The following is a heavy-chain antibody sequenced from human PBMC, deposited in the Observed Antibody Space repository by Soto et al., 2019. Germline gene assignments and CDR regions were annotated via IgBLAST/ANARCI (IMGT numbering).Heavy chain of an antibody. J-gene: IGHJ4*02. V-gene: IGHV1-69*02. D-gene: IGHD5-18*01. CDR3: ASWGYSYGLDFDY. Sequence: ASVKVSCKASGGTFSSYTISWVRQAPGQGLEWMGRIIPILGIANYAQKFQGRVTITADKSTSTAYMELSSLRSEDTAVYYCASWGYSYGLDFDYWGQGTLVTVSS. CDR1: GGTFSSYT. CDR2: IIPILGIA.